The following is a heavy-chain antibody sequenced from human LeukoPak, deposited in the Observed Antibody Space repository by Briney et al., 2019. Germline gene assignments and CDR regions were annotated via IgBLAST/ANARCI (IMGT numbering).Heavy chain of an antibody. J-gene: IGHJ5*02. Sequence: GGSLRLSCAASGFTFSSYEMNWVRQAPGKGLEWVSYISSSGSTIYYADSVKGRFTISRDNAKNSLYLQMNSLRAEDTAVCYCARDHGSGLGDLDPWGQGTLVTVSS. CDR3: ARDHGSGLGDLDP. V-gene: IGHV3-48*03. D-gene: IGHD3-10*01. CDR1: GFTFSSYE. CDR2: ISSSGSTI.